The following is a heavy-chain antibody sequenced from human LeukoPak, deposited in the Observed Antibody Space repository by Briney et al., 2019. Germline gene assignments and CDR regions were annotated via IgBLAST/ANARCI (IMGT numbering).Heavy chain of an antibody. J-gene: IGHJ3*02. V-gene: IGHV4-34*01. CDR3: ARDDRAYYDFWSGYYSSAFDI. Sequence: KPSETLSLTCAVYGGSFSGYYWSWIRQPPGKGLEWIGEINHSGSTNYNPSLKSRVTISVDTSKNQFSLKLSSVTAADTAVYYCARDDRAYYDFWSGYYSSAFDIWGQGTMVTVSS. CDR2: INHSGST. D-gene: IGHD3-3*01. CDR1: GGSFSGYY.